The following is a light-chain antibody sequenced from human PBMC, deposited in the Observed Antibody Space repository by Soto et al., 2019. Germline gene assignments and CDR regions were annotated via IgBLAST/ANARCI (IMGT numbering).Light chain of an antibody. CDR1: SSDVGAYIY. CDR2: EVN. CDR3: ISYAVNHNLV. V-gene: IGLV2-8*01. Sequence: QSVLTQPPSASGSPGQSVTISCTGTSSDVGAYIYVSWYQQHPGTAPKLIIYEVNKRPSGVPDRFSGSRSGNTASLTVSGLQPEDAADYYCISYAVNHNLVFGGGTKLTVL. J-gene: IGLJ2*01.